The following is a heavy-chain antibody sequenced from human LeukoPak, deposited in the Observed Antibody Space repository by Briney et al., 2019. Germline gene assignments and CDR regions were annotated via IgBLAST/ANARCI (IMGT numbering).Heavy chain of an antibody. D-gene: IGHD2-8*01. J-gene: IGHJ4*02. V-gene: IGHV1-69*13. Sequence: SVKVSCKASGYTFTSYGISWLRQAPGQGLEWMGGIIPILGTANYAQKFQGRVTITADESTSTAYMELSSLRSEDTAVYYCARGLNCTNGVCYNDYWGQGTLVTVSS. CDR2: IIPILGTA. CDR1: GYTFTSYG. CDR3: ARGLNCTNGVCYNDY.